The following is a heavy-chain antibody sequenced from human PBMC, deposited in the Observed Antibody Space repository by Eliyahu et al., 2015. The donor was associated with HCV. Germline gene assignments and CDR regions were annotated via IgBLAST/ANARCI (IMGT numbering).Heavy chain of an antibody. CDR3: VKARDSSGYYFGNY. CDR2: ISDSGRT. J-gene: IGHJ4*02. V-gene: IGHV3-23*01. CDR1: GFXFSNYA. Sequence: EVQLLESGGDLVQPGGSLRLSCAASGFXFSNYAMSWVRQAPGKGLEWVSAISDSGRTYYADSVKGRFTISRDNSKNTLNLQMNSLRAEDTAVYYCVKARDSSGYYFGNYWGQGTLVTVSS. D-gene: IGHD3-22*01.